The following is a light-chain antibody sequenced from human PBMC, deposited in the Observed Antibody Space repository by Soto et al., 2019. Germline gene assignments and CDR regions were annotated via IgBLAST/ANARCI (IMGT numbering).Light chain of an antibody. Sequence: DIQMTQSPSTLSASVGDRVTITCRASQTISKYLAWYQQKPGKAPELLIYDASNLNTGVPSRFRGSGSGTHFTLTISSLQPEDAATYFCHQYESLPYNFGQGTKLDVK. J-gene: IGKJ2*01. CDR1: QTISKY. CDR2: DAS. V-gene: IGKV1-33*01. CDR3: HQYESLPYN.